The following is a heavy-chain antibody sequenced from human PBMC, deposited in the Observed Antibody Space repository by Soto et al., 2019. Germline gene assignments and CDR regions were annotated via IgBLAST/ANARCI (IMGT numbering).Heavy chain of an antibody. CDR3: ARVVSNGYRWFDP. CDR2: VSHSGRV. D-gene: IGHD3-22*01. V-gene: IGHV4-34*01. Sequence: QVQLQQWGAGLLTPSGTLSLTCGVSGGSFSGDYWSWIRQPPGRGLEWIGEVSHSGRVNANPSLKSRLTRSVDTSKKQFSLKHISVTAADTAVYYCARVVSNGYRWFDPWGLGTAVIVSS. J-gene: IGHJ5*02. CDR1: GGSFSGDY.